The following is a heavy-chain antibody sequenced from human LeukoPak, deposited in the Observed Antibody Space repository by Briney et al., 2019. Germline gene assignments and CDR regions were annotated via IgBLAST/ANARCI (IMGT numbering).Heavy chain of an antibody. V-gene: IGHV3-30*02. D-gene: IGHD6-19*01. J-gene: IGHJ4*02. CDR1: GFTFSSYG. Sequence: GGSLRLSCAASGFTFSSYGMHWVRQAPGKGLEWVAVMWYDGSNKYYADSVKGRFTISRDNSKNTLYLQMNSLRAEDTAVYYCAKDRSLIAVAGIEYYFDYWGQGTLVTVSS. CDR3: AKDRSLIAVAGIEYYFDY. CDR2: MWYDGSNK.